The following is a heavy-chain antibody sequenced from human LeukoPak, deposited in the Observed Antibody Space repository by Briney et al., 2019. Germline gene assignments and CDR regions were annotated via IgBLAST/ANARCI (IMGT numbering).Heavy chain of an antibody. J-gene: IGHJ6*02. CDR2: ISGSGGST. Sequence: GGSLRLSCTASGFTFSSYAMSWVRQAPGKGLEWVSAISGSGGSTYYADSVKGRFTISRDNAKNTLYLQMNSLRAEDTAVYYCAKDGYTTYGMDVWGQGTTVTVSS. D-gene: IGHD5-12*01. CDR1: GFTFSSYA. V-gene: IGHV3-23*01. CDR3: AKDGYTTYGMDV.